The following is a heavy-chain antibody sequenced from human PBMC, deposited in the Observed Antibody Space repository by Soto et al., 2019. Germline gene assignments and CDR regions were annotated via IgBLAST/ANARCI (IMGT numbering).Heavy chain of an antibody. Sequence: ASVKVSCKASGYTFTSYGISWVRQAPGQGLEWMGWISAYNGNTNYAQKLQGRVTMTTDTSTSTAYMELGSLRSDDTAVYYCANWWLHPSGYYYYGMDVWGHGTTVTVSS. J-gene: IGHJ6*02. D-gene: IGHD2-8*02. CDR3: ANWWLHPSGYYYYGMDV. CDR1: GYTFTSYG. V-gene: IGHV1-18*04. CDR2: ISAYNGNT.